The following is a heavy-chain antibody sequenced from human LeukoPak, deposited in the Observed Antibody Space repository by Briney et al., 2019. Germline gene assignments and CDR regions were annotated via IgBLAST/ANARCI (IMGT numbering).Heavy chain of an antibody. D-gene: IGHD1-26*01. CDR3: ARDGIAGPGGGYGGY. Sequence: GGSLRLSCAAPGFTFSSYAMNWVRQAPGKGLEWVAVISYDGSNKYYADSVKGRFTISRDNSKNTLYLQMNSLRAEDTAVYYCARDGIAGPGGGYGGYWGQGTLVTVSS. V-gene: IGHV3-30-3*01. CDR2: ISYDGSNK. J-gene: IGHJ4*02. CDR1: GFTFSSYA.